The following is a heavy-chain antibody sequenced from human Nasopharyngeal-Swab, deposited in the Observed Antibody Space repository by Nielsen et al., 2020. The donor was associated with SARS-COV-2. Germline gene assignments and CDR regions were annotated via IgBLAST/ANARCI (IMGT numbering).Heavy chain of an antibody. CDR2: INHSGST. CDR1: GGSFSGYY. D-gene: IGHD3-16*02. J-gene: IGHJ4*02. V-gene: IGHV4-34*01. Sequence: SETLSLTCAVDGGSFSGYYWSWIRQPPGKGLEWIGEINHSGSTNYNPSLKSRVTISVDTSKNQFSLKLSSVAAADTAVYFCARAPGRSYYDYVWGSYRSKDYYFDYWGLGTLVTVSS. CDR3: ARAPGRSYYDYVWGSYRSKDYYFDY.